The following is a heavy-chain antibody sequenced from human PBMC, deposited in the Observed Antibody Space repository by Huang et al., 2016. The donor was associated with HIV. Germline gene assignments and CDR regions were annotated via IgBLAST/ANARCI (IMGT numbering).Heavy chain of an antibody. J-gene: IGHJ3*02. D-gene: IGHD1-1*01. CDR1: GGSFSGYY. CDR2: INHRGST. CDR3: ARERMMSWLDDHDAFDI. Sequence: QVQLQQWGAGLLKPSETLSLTCAVYGGSFSGYYWSWIRQSPGKGLEWIGEINHRGSTNYNPALKSRLTISVDTSKNQFSLKRSSVTAADTAVYYCARERMMSWLDDHDAFDIWGQGTMVTVSS. V-gene: IGHV4-34*01.